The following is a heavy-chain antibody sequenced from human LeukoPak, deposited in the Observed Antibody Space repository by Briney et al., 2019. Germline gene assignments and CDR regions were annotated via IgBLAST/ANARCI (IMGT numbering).Heavy chain of an antibody. V-gene: IGHV4-31*03. J-gene: IGHJ3*02. CDR2: ICYSGTT. CDR1: GGSISSGDYY. Sequence: PSETLSLTCTVSGGSISSGDYYWTWIRQYPGKGLLEWIGYICYSGTTYYNPSLKSRVTISVDTSKNQFSLRLSSVTAADTAVYYCARSRRFLEWLLNRPAYDAFDIWGQGTMVTVSS. D-gene: IGHD3-3*01. CDR3: ARSRRFLEWLLNRPAYDAFDI.